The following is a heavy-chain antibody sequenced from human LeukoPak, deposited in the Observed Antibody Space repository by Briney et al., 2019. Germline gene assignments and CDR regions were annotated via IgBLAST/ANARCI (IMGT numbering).Heavy chain of an antibody. D-gene: IGHD6-19*01. Sequence: GRSLRLSCAASGFTFSSYAMHWVRQAPGKGLEWVAVISYDGSNKYYADSVKGRFTISRDNSKNTLYPQMNSLRAEDTAVYYCARDRSGGSSHAPWFDPWGQGTLVTVSS. V-gene: IGHV3-30*04. J-gene: IGHJ5*02. CDR2: ISYDGSNK. CDR3: ARDRSGGSSHAPWFDP. CDR1: GFTFSSYA.